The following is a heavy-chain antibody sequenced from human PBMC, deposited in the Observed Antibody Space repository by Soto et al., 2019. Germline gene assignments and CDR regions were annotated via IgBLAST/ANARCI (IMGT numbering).Heavy chain of an antibody. V-gene: IGHV3-30*18. CDR1: GFTFSSYG. CDR2: ISYDGSNK. CDR3: AKGPSRGWSWAINWFDP. Sequence: QVQLVESGGGVVQPGRSLRLSCAASGFTFSSYGMHWVRQAPGKGLEWVAVISYDGSNKYYADSVKGRFTISRDNSKNXXSLHMNSLRAEDTAVYYCAKGPSRGWSWAINWFDPWGQGTLVTVSS. D-gene: IGHD6-19*01. J-gene: IGHJ5*02.